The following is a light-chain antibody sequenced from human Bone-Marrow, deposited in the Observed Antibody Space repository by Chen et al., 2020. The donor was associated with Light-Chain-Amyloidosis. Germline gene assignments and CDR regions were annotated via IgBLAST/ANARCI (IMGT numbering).Light chain of an antibody. CDR3: QCDQGSSQGV. CDR2: DDD. J-gene: IGLJ3*02. CDR1: SGSIATNY. Sequence: NFMLTQPHSVSESPGKTVILSCTRSSGSIATNYVQWYQQRPAASPPPVISDDDQRPSGVPARFSGSIDRSSNSASLTISGLKREDEADYYCQCDQGSSQGVFGGGTKLTVL. V-gene: IGLV6-57*01.